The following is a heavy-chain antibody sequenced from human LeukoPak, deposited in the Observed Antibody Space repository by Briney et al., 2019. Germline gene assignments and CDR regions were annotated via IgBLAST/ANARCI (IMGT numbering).Heavy chain of an antibody. CDR2: IYYSGST. J-gene: IGHJ6*03. D-gene: IGHD6-19*01. Sequence: PSETLSLACTVSGGSISSYYWSWIRQPPGKGLEWIGYIYYSGSTNYNPPLKSRVTISVDTSKNQFSLKLSSVTAADTAVYYCAREVAGTFRYYCYMDVWGKGTTVTVSS. CDR3: AREVAGTFRYYCYMDV. CDR1: GGSISSYY. V-gene: IGHV4-59*12.